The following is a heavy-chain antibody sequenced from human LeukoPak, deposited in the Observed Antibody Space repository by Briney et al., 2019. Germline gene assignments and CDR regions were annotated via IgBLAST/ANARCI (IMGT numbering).Heavy chain of an antibody. CDR1: GYTFTNSG. V-gene: IGHV1-2*06. CDR3: ARHYYGSGSPNPYNWFDP. CDR2: INPNSGGT. J-gene: IGHJ5*02. Sequence: ASVKVSCKASGYTFTNSGMNWVRQAPGQGLEWMGRINPNSGGTNYAQKFQGRVTMTRDTSISTAYMELSRLRSDYTAVYYCARHYYGSGSPNPYNWFDPWGQGALVTVSS. D-gene: IGHD3-10*01.